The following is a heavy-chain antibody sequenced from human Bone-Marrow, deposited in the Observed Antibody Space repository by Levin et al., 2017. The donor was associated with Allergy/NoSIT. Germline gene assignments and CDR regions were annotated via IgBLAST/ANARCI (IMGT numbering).Heavy chain of an antibody. CDR3: AKGIRGSWAIEK. CDR1: GFSFSNFG. J-gene: IGHJ4*02. CDR2: ISYDGSDK. V-gene: IGHV3-30*18. Sequence: PGGSLRLSCAASGFSFSNFGMHWVRQAPGKGLEWVAVISYDGSDKYYTESVKGRFTISRDNSENMVYLLMNSLRAEDTAVYYCAKGIRGSWAIEKWGQGTLVTVSS. D-gene: IGHD3-10*01.